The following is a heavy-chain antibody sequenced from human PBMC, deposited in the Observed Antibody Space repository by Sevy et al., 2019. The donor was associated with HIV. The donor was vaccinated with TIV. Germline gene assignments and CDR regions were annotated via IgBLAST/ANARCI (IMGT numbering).Heavy chain of an antibody. D-gene: IGHD3-22*01. Sequence: ASVKVSCKASGYTFTGYYMHWVRQAPGQGPEWMGWINPNRGGTNYGQKFQGRVTMTRDTSISTAYMELSRLRSDDTAVYYCAREKTYYYDSSGYSSVAFDIWGQGTMVTVSS. CDR1: GYTFTGYY. V-gene: IGHV1-2*02. CDR2: INPNRGGT. CDR3: AREKTYYYDSSGYSSVAFDI. J-gene: IGHJ3*02.